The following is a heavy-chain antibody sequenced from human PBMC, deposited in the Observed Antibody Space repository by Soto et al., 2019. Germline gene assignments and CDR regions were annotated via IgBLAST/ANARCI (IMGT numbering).Heavy chain of an antibody. CDR2: IYYSGST. CDR1: PVSLSSYY. D-gene: IGHD1-26*01. Sequence: SETLSLTCTVSPVSLSSYYWSWTRQPPGKGLEWIGYIYYSGSTNYNPSLKSRVTISVDTSKNQFSLRLSSVTAADTAVYYCARLPPIARGTSFPDYWGQGTLVTVS. V-gene: IGHV4-59*08. J-gene: IGHJ4*02. CDR3: ARLPPIARGTSFPDY.